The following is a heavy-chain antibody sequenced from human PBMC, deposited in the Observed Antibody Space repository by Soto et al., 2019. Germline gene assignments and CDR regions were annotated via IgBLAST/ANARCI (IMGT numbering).Heavy chain of an antibody. CDR2: LVVGSGNT. D-gene: IGHD3-3*01. CDR3: AAVLGVRFLKWLTAYFAY. V-gene: IGHV1-58*01. J-gene: IGHJ4*02. CDR1: GFMFTSSA. Sequence: QMQVVQSGPEVKKPGTSVKVSCKNSGFMFTSSAVQWVRQARGQRLEWIGWLVVGSGNTHYAQHFHERVSLNKDLYTGTASIDLSGLRSEDTAVYYCAAVLGVRFLKWLTAYFAYRGQGALVTGTS.